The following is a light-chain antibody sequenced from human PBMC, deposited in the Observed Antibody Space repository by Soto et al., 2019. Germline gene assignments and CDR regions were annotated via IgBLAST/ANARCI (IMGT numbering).Light chain of an antibody. CDR1: QNIDKW. CDR2: AAS. V-gene: IGKV1-12*01. CDR3: QHARSFPIT. J-gene: IGKJ5*01. Sequence: DIHMTQSPSSVSASVLDIGTIAFRASQNIDKWIAWYQQKPGKAPKLLIYAASSLRGGVPSRFSGSGSGTDFTLTISSLQPEDFATYSCQHARSFPITFGQGTRLEI.